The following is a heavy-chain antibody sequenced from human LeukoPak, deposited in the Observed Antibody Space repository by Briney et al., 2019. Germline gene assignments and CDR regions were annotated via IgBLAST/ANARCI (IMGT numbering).Heavy chain of an antibody. V-gene: IGHV3-43*02. J-gene: IGHJ4*02. CDR3: AKDMTPHGYKDYYFDY. CDR2: ISGDGGST. D-gene: IGHD5-24*01. CDR1: GFTFDDYA. Sequence: GGSLRLSCAAPGFTFDDYAMHWVRQAPGKGLEWVSLISGDGGSTYYADSVKGRFTISRDNSKNSLYLQMNSLRTEDTALYYCAKDMTPHGYKDYYFDYWGQGTLVTVSS.